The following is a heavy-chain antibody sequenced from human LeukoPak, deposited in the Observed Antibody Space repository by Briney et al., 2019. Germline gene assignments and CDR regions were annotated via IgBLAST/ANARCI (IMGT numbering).Heavy chain of an antibody. J-gene: IGHJ4*02. CDR1: GYTFTSYY. V-gene: IGHV1-46*01. CDR3: ARALSGSYYGY. D-gene: IGHD1-26*01. CDR2: INPSGGST. Sequence: ASVKVSCKASGYTFTSYYMHWVRQAPGQGLEWMGIINPSGGSTGYAQKFQGRVTMTRDMSTSTVYMELSSLRSEDTAVYYCARALSGSYYGYWGQGTLVTVSS.